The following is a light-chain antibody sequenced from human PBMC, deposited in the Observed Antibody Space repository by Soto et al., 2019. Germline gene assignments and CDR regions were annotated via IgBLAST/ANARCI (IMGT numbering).Light chain of an antibody. CDR3: QQYGSSPRT. CDR2: KAS. V-gene: IGKV1-5*03. J-gene: IGKJ1*01. CDR1: QSISSW. Sequence: DIQMTQSPSTLSASVGDRVTITCRASQSISSWLAWYQQKPGKAPKLLIYKASTLESGVPSNFSGSGSGTEFTLTISRLEPEDFAVYYCQQYGSSPRTFGQGTKVDIK.